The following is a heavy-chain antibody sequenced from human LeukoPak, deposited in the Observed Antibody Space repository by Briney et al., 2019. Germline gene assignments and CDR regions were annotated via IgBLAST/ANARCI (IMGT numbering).Heavy chain of an antibody. CDR3: ARVDSSSWAPELDY. J-gene: IGHJ4*02. D-gene: IGHD6-13*01. CDR2: INPNSGGT. CDR1: GYTFTCYY. Sequence: ASVKVSCKASGYTFTCYYMHWVRQAPGQGLEWMGWINPNSGGTNYAQKFQGRVTMTRDTSISTAYMELSRLRSDDTAVYYCARVDSSSWAPELDYWGQGTLVTVSS. V-gene: IGHV1-2*02.